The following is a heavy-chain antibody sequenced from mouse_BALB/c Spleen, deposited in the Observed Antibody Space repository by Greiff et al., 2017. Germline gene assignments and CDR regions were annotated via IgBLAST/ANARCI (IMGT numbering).Heavy chain of an antibody. CDR3: VREGGDEFITKGYFDY. D-gene: IGHD1-1*01. Sequence: GGGLVQPKGSLKLSCAASGFTFNTNAMNWVRQAPGKGLEWVARIRSKSNNYATYYADSVKDRFTISRDDSQSMLYLQMNNLKTEDTAMYYCVREGGDEFITKGYFDYWGQGTTLTVSS. CDR2: IRSKSNNYAT. J-gene: IGHJ2*01. CDR1: GFTFNTNA. V-gene: IGHV10S3*01.